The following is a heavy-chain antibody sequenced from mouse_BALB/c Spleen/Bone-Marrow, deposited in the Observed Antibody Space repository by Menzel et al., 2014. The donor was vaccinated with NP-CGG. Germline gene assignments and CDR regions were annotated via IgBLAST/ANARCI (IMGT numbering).Heavy chain of an antibody. J-gene: IGHJ3*01. CDR1: GFAFXNYD. CDR3: ARHGTGSWFAY. CDR2: ISSGGGST. Sequence: EVQRVESGGGLVKPGGSLKLSCAASGFAFXNYDMSWVRQTPEKRLEWVAYISSGGGSTYYPDTMKGRFTISRDNAKDTLYLQMSSLKSEDTAMYYCARHGTGSWFAYWGQGTLVTVSA. D-gene: IGHD4-1*01. V-gene: IGHV5-12-1*01.